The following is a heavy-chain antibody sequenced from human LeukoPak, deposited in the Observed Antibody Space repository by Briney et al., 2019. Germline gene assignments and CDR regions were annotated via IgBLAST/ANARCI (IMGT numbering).Heavy chain of an antibody. J-gene: IGHJ4*02. D-gene: IGHD4-17*01. CDR2: ISSSDTYT. CDR3: ARDTVNPSGYLDY. Sequence: PGGSLRLSCAASGFTFSDYYMSWIRQAPGKGLEWVSYISSSDTYTNYADSVKGRLSISRDNAKNSLYLQMNSLRDEDTAVYYCARDTVNPSGYLDYWGQGTLVTVSS. CDR1: GFTFSDYY. V-gene: IGHV3-11*06.